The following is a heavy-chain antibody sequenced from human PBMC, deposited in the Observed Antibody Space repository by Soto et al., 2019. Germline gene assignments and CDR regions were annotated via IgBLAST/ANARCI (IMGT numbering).Heavy chain of an antibody. Sequence: QVQLVQSGAEVKKPGASVKVSCKASGYTFTSYGISWVRQAPGQGLEWMGWISAYNGNTNYAQKLQGRVTMTTDTFTSTAYMELRSLRSDDTSVYYCARDFPHSGSYSGNWFDPWGQGTLVTVSS. V-gene: IGHV1-18*04. D-gene: IGHD1-26*01. CDR2: ISAYNGNT. CDR1: GYTFTSYG. J-gene: IGHJ5*02. CDR3: ARDFPHSGSYSGNWFDP.